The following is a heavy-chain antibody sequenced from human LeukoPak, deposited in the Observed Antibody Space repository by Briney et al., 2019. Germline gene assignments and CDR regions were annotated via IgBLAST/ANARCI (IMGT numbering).Heavy chain of an antibody. J-gene: IGHJ4*02. Sequence: AGGSLRLSCAAAGFTLSGLLMSWVGQGPGKGLQWVANIKEEGSEKYYVDSVKGRFIISRDNAKNSLYLQMNSLRAEDTAVYYCARDRSAAPHSYWGQGTLVTVFS. V-gene: IGHV3-7*01. CDR3: ARDRSAAPHSY. D-gene: IGHD2-15*01. CDR1: GFTLSGLL. CDR2: IKEEGSEK.